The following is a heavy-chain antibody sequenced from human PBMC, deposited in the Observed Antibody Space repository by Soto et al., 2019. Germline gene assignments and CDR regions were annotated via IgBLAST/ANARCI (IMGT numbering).Heavy chain of an antibody. CDR3: AGDTGLYHDGMDV. J-gene: IGHJ6*02. CDR1: GFTFDDHA. Sequence: EVLLLESGGGFVQPGGSLRLSCEASGFTFDDHAMHWVRQRPGGGLEWVAGISRKSDSEGYADTVKGRFRIAGENIQHYVDLQMNSLRPEDSSLYYCAGDTGLYHDGMDVWGQGTRVTVSS. D-gene: IGHD2-2*01. V-gene: IGHV3-9*01. CDR2: ISRKSDSE.